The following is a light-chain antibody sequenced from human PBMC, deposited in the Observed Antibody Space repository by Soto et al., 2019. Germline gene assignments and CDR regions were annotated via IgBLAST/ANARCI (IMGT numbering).Light chain of an antibody. Sequence: QSVLTQPASVSGSPGQSITISCTGTSSDVGSYNLVSWYQQHPGKAPKLVIYEGSKRPSGVSNRFSGSKSGNTASLTISGLQAEDEADYYCCSYAGSNYVFGTGTKVTVL. CDR3: CSYAGSNYV. V-gene: IGLV2-23*01. J-gene: IGLJ1*01. CDR2: EGS. CDR1: SSDVGSYNL.